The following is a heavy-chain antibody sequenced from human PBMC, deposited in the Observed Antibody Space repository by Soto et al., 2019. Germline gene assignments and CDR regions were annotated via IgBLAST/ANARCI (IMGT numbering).Heavy chain of an antibody. CDR3: ARVLGSGSNWFDP. CDR2: IYYSGNT. J-gene: IGHJ5*02. Sequence: LSLTCTVSGGSISSGGYYWGWIRQHPGKGLEWIGYIYYSGNTHYNPSLKSRVTISVDTSKNQFSLKLSSVTAADTAVYYCARVLGSGSNWFDPWGQGTLVTVSS. D-gene: IGHD3-16*01. CDR1: GGSISSGGYY. V-gene: IGHV4-31*03.